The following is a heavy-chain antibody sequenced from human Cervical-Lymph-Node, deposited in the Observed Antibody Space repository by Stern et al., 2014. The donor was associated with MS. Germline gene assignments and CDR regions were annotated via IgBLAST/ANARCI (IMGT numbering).Heavy chain of an antibody. CDR2: IHYSGST. V-gene: IGHV4-31*03. CDR3: ARDAHALHCSNTNCPFDF. D-gene: IGHD2-2*01. CDR1: GGSISGAYY. Sequence: VQLVESGPGLVKPSQTLSLTCTVSGGSISGAYYWSWIRQHPGKGLEWIGYIHYSGSTYYNPSVKSRATISIDTSENKFSLKLRSVTAADTAVYYCARDAHALHCSNTNCPFDFWGQGTLVTVSS. J-gene: IGHJ4*02.